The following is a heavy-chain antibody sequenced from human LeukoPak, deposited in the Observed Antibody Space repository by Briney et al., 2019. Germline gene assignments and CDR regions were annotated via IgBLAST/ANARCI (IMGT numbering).Heavy chain of an antibody. CDR1: GLIVSGDY. CDR2: ISYTGTYI. CDR3: VRDRGTYRPIDY. J-gene: IGHJ4*02. V-gene: IGHV3-21*04. D-gene: IGHD1-26*01. Sequence: GGSLRLSCAASGLIVSGDYMSWVRQAPGKGLEWVSSISYTGTYIYYADSVKGRFTISRDNAQNSLYLQMNSLRAEDTAIYYCVRDRGTYRPIDYWGQGTLVTVSS.